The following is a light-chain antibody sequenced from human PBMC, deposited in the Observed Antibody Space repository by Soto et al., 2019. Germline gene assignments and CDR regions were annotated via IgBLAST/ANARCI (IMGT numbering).Light chain of an antibody. Sequence: EIVMTQSPATLSLSPGERATLSCRASQSVSSSYLSWYQQKPGQAPRLLIYGASTRATGIPARFSGSGSGKDFTLTISSLQPEDFAVYYCQQDYNLPGTFGQGTK. V-gene: IGKV3D-7*01. CDR1: QSVSSSY. J-gene: IGKJ1*01. CDR3: QQDYNLPGT. CDR2: GAS.